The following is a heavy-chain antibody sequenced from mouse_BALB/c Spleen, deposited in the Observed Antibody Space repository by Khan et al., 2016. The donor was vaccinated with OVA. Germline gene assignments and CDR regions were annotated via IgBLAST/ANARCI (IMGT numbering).Heavy chain of an antibody. Sequence: QVQLQQSGAELARPGASVKMSCKASGYTFTSYTIHWIKLRPGQGLEWIGYINPSNGYTNYNQKFKDKATLTADKSSTTAYMQLSSLTSDDSAVYNVVRDGAYYRNDGWFAYWGQGTLVTVSA. V-gene: IGHV1-4*01. J-gene: IGHJ3*01. CDR2: INPSNGYT. D-gene: IGHD2-14*01. CDR3: VRDGAYYRNDGWFAY. CDR1: GYTFTSYT.